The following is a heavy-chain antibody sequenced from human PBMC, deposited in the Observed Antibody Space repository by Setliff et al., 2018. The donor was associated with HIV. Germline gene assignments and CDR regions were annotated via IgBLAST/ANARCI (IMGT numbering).Heavy chain of an antibody. CDR2: FDPEDDET. J-gene: IGHJ3*02. CDR3: ATSGFYDILTGPTPGVFDI. CDR1: GYTLSELS. V-gene: IGHV1-24*01. D-gene: IGHD3-9*01. Sequence: GSVKVSCKLSGYTLSELSIHWVRQAPGEGLEWMGGFDPEDDETVYAEKFQGRVTMTEDTSTDTAYMALSSLRSEDTAMYYCATSGFYDILTGPTPGVFDIWGQGTMVTVSS.